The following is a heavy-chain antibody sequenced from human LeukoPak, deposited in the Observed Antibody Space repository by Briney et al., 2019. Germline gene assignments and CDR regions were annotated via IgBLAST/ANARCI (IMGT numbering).Heavy chain of an antibody. D-gene: IGHD2-21*02. V-gene: IGHV3-74*01. CDR2: IFTDGSTT. CDR1: EFNFFSYG. Sequence: GGSLRLSCVASEFNFFSYGMRWVRQAPGKGLVWVSRIFTDGSTTSYADSVKGRFTISRDDAKNTLYLQMNSLRAEGTAVYYCARELPREVTLDYWGQGTLVTVSP. CDR3: ARELPREVTLDY. J-gene: IGHJ4*01.